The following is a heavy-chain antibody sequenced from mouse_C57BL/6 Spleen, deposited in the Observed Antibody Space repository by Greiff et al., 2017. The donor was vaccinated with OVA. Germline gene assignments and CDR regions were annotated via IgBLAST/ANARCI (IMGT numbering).Heavy chain of an antibody. CDR3: ARGGSSGGFAY. J-gene: IGHJ3*01. V-gene: IGHV1-80*01. CDR1: GYAFSSYW. CDR2: IYPGDGDT. D-gene: IGHD3-2*02. Sequence: VKLVESGAELVKPGASVKISCKASGYAFSSYWMNWVKQRPGKGLEWIGQIYPGDGDTNYNGKFKGKATLTADKSSSTAYMQLSSLTSEDSAVYFCARGGSSGGFAYWGQGTLVTVSA.